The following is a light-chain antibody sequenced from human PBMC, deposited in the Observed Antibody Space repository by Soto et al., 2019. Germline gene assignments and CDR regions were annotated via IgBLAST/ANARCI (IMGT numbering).Light chain of an antibody. Sequence: EIVMTQSPTILSVSPGERATLSCRASQSVSSNLAWYQQKPGQAPRLLIYGVYTRAPGIPARFSGSGSGTEFTLTISSLQSEDFAVYYCQHYKTWPLTFGGGTRVEI. CDR2: GVY. J-gene: IGKJ4*01. CDR1: QSVSSN. CDR3: QHYKTWPLT. V-gene: IGKV3D-15*01.